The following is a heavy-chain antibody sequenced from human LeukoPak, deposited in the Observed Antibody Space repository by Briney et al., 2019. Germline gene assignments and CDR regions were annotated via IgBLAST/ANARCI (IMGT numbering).Heavy chain of an antibody. CDR1: GFTFSSYW. CDR3: ARGGGGYHNWFDP. CDR2: TNSDGSST. Sequence: GGSLRLSCAASGFTFSSYWMHWVRQAPGKGLVWVSRTNSDGSSTSYADSVKDRFTISRDNAKNTLYLQMNSLRAEDTAVYYCARGGGGYHNWFDPWGQGTLVTVSS. J-gene: IGHJ5*02. D-gene: IGHD3-22*01. V-gene: IGHV3-74*01.